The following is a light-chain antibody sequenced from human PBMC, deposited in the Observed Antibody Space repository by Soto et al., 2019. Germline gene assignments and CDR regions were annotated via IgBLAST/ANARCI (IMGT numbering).Light chain of an antibody. Sequence: EIVLTRSPGILSLSPGERATLSCRASQSVSSSYLAWYQQKPGQAPRLLIYGASSRATGIPDRFSGSGSGTDFTLTISRLEPEDFAVYYCQQYGRSRTFGQGTKVDIK. V-gene: IGKV3-20*01. J-gene: IGKJ1*01. CDR3: QQYGRSRT. CDR2: GAS. CDR1: QSVSSSY.